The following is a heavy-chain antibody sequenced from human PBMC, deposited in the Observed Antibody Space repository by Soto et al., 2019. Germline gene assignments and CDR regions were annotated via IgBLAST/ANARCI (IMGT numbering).Heavy chain of an antibody. CDR2: VNPILSMS. J-gene: IGHJ4*02. V-gene: IGHV1-69*02. CDR1: GDTFSFYT. Sequence: GASVKVSCKASGDTFSFYTINWVRQAPGLGLEWMGRVNPILSMSNYAQKFQGRVTMTADESTSTAYMELRSLRSEDTAFYYCATSYGSGYRAFDYWGQGALVTVSS. D-gene: IGHD3-10*01. CDR3: ATSYGSGYRAFDY.